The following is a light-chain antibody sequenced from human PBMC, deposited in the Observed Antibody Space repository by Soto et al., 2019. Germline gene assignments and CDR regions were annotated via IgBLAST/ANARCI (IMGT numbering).Light chain of an antibody. CDR1: QSVGSY. V-gene: IGKV3-11*01. Sequence: EIVLTQSPATLSLSPGERATLSRRASQSVGSYLAWYQQKPGQAPRLLIYDASNRATGIPARFSGSGSRTDFTLTISSLEPEDFAVYFCQQRSNWPPTFGQGTRLEIK. J-gene: IGKJ5*01. CDR3: QQRSNWPPT. CDR2: DAS.